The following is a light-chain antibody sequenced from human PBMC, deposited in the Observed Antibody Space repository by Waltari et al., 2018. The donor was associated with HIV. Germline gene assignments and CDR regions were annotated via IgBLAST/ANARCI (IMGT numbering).Light chain of an antibody. V-gene: IGLV9-49*01. CDR2: VGTGGIVG. J-gene: IGLJ3*02. CDR1: SAYSTYK. CDR3: GADHGSGSNFVYWV. Sequence: QPVLTQPPSASASLGASLTLTCTLSSAYSTYKVDRYNQRPGPGPRFVMRVGTGGIVGSKGDGIPDRFSVLGSGLNRYLTIKNIQEEDESDYHCGADHGSGSNFVYWVFGGGTKLTVL.